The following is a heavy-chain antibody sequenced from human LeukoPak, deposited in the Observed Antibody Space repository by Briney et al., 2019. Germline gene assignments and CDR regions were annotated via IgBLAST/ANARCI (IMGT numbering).Heavy chain of an antibody. Sequence: GGSLRLSCAASEFPFGSYWMTGVRQTARKGLEWVANIKLDGSEKSYVDSVKGRFTISRDNAKNSLYLQMNDLRVDDTALYYCARGHYGMDVWGQGTTVTVSS. CDR1: EFPFGSYW. J-gene: IGHJ6*02. CDR2: IKLDGSEK. CDR3: ARGHYGMDV. V-gene: IGHV3-7*01.